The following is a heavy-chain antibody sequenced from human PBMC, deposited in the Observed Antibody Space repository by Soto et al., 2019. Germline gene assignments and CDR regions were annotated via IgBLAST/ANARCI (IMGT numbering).Heavy chain of an antibody. D-gene: IGHD3-16*02. J-gene: IGHJ4*02. CDR1: GDSVNRGGYY. CDR2: IYYTGRT. V-gene: IGHV4-61*08. CDR3: ARAGSYRYFDY. Sequence: QVQLQESGPGLVKPAETLSLTCKVSGDSVNRGGYYWSWIRQSPGMGLEWVGNIYYTGRTEYNPSLKGRLTMSVDASENKFSLNLRSVTAADTATYYCARAGSYRYFDYWGQGVLVTVSS.